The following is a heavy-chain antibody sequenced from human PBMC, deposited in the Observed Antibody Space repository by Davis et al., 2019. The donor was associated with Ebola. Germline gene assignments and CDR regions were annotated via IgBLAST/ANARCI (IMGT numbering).Heavy chain of an antibody. CDR3: AFVGVNTKGDARDI. CDR1: GGSISNISYY. D-gene: IGHD1-26*01. V-gene: IGHV4-39*01. Sequence: SDTLPLTSTVSGGSISNISYYWGWIRQPPGKGPEWIGSIYYSGSTYYNPSLKSRVTISVDTSKNQFSLQLIAVTAADTAVYYCAFVGVNTKGDARDIWGQGTKVIVSS. J-gene: IGHJ3*02. CDR2: IYYSGST.